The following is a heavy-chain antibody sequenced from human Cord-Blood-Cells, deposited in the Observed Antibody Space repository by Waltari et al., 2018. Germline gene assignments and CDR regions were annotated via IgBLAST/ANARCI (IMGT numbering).Heavy chain of an antibody. D-gene: IGHD2-2*01. CDR1: GFTFSSYS. CDR3: ARVGQPGGYQLPYYFDY. J-gene: IGHJ4*02. Sequence: EVQLVESGGGLVQPGGSLRLSCAASGFTFSSYSMNWVRQAPGQGLEWVSYISSSSSSIYYAGSVEGRFTISGENAKNVLYLQMNSLRAEDTAVYYCARVGQPGGYQLPYYFDYWGQGTLVTVSS. CDR2: ISSSSSSI. V-gene: IGHV3-48*01.